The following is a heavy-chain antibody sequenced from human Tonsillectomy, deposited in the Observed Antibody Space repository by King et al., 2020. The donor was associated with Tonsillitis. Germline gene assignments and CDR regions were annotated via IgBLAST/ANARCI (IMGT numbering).Heavy chain of an antibody. CDR3: ARIQRRDGYNFDY. J-gene: IGHJ4*02. Sequence: VQLQESGPGLVKPSQTLSLTCTVSGGSISSVDYYWSWVRQPPGKGLEWIGYIHYSGSTYYNPSLKSRVSIPVDTSKNQFSLKLSSVTAADTAVYYCARIQRRDGYNFDYWGQGTLVTVSS. CDR1: GGSISSVDYY. D-gene: IGHD5-24*01. CDR2: IHYSGST. V-gene: IGHV4-30-4*01.